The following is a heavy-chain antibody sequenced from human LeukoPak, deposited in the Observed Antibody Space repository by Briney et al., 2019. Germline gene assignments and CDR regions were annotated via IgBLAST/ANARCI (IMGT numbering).Heavy chain of an antibody. CDR2: INHSGGT. D-gene: IGHD3-3*01. V-gene: IGHV4-34*01. Sequence: PSETLSLTCAVYGGSFSGYYWSWIRQPPGKGLEWIGEINHSGGTNYNPSLKSRVTISVDTSKNQFSLKLSSVTAADTAVYYCARHRKTYYDFWSGYARTSYYFDYWGQGTLVTVSS. CDR3: ARHRKTYYDFWSGYARTSYYFDY. CDR1: GGSFSGYY. J-gene: IGHJ4*02.